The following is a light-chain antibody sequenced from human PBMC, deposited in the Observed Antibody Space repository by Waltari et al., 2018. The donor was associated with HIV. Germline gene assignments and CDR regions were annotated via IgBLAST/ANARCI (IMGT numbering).Light chain of an antibody. CDR3: QQANSFPIT. J-gene: IGKJ5*01. V-gene: IGKV1D-12*01. CDR2: AAS. Sequence: DIQMAQSPSSVSASLGDTITITCRASQDIASWLAWYQQRPGRAPKLLIYAASSLQSGVPSRFSASGSGTDFTLTITGLQPEDFATYYCQQANSFPITFGQGTRLDIK. CDR1: QDIASW.